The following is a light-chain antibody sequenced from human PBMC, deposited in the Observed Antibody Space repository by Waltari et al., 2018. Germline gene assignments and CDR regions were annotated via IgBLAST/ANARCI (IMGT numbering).Light chain of an antibody. Sequence: ELLLTQSPGTLSLSPGERATLSCRASQSSTRALAWYQQKPGQAPRLLIYDTSKRATGIPDRFSGSGSGTDFTLTISRLEPEDFAVYYCQHYVRLPATFGQGTKVEIK. CDR3: QHYVRLPAT. J-gene: IGKJ1*01. V-gene: IGKV3-20*01. CDR2: DTS. CDR1: QSSTRA.